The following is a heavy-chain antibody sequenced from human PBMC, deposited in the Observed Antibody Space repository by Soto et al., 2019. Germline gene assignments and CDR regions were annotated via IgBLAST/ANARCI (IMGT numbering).Heavy chain of an antibody. Sequence: SGPTLVNPTQTLTLTCTFSGFSLSTSGMCVSCIRQPPGKALEWLALIDWDDDKYYSTSLKTRLTISKDTSKNQVVLTMTNMDPVDRATYCRARIRFVSSSGSYVVDYWGQGTLVTVSA. J-gene: IGHJ4*02. CDR1: GFSLSTSGMC. CDR3: ARIRFVSSSGSYVVDY. CDR2: IDWDDDK. D-gene: IGHD1-26*01. V-gene: IGHV2-70*01.